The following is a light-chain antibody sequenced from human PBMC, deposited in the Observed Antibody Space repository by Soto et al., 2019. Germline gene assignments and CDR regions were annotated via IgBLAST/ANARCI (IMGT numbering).Light chain of an antibody. CDR1: QSVSSSS. CDR3: QQYGSSLFT. J-gene: IGKJ3*01. CDR2: DAS. Sequence: EIVLTQSPGTLSFSPGERATLSCRASQSVSSSSLAWYQQKPGQAPRLLIYDASSRATGIPDRFSGSGSGTDFTLTISRLEPEDFAVYYCQQYGSSLFTFGPGTKVDIK. V-gene: IGKV3-20*01.